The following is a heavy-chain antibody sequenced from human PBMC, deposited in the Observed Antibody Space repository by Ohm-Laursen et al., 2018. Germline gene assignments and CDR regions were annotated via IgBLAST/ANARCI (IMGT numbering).Heavy chain of an antibody. D-gene: IGHD2-15*01. CDR2: VSGSGDST. J-gene: IGHJ6*02. CDR1: GFTFRGYA. Sequence: SLRLSCTASGFTFRGYAMSWVRQAPGKGLEWVSSVSGSGDSTYYADSVKGRFTISRDNSKNTLYLQMNSLRAEDTAVYYCAKDRGSGYYGMDVWGQGTTVTVSS. V-gene: IGHV3-23*01. CDR3: AKDRGSGYYGMDV.